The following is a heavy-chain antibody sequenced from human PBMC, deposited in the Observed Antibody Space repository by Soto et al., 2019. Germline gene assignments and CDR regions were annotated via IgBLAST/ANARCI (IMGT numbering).Heavy chain of an antibody. D-gene: IGHD3-10*01. CDR1: GYTFTSYY. CDR2: INPSGGST. Sequence: GASVKVSCKASGYTFTSYYMHWVRQAPGQGLGWMGIINPSGGSTSYAQKFQGRVTMTRDTSTSTVYMELSGPRSEDTAVYYRARPGSKGAESVFGYWGQGTLVTVSS. J-gene: IGHJ4*02. V-gene: IGHV1-46*01. CDR3: ARPGSKGAESVFGY.